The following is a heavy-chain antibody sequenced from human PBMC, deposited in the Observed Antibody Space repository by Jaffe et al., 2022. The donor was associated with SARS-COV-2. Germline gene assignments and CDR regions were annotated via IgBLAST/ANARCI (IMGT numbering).Heavy chain of an antibody. D-gene: IGHD1-7*01. Sequence: EVQLVESGGGLVQPGGSLRLSCAASGFTFSSYAMDWVRQAPGKGLEYVSTISSYGGSTYYANSVKGRFTISRDNSKNTLYLQMGSLRAEDMAVYYCARSREGNYLLDYWGQGTLVTVSS. V-gene: IGHV3-64*01. CDR2: ISSYGGST. J-gene: IGHJ4*02. CDR1: GFTFSSYA. CDR3: ARSREGNYLLDY.